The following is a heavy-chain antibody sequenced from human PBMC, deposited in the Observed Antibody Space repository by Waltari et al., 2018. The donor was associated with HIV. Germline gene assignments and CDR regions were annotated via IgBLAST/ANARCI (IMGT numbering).Heavy chain of an antibody. D-gene: IGHD3-16*01. CDR3: ASLYNYVWGSPPPFDY. CDR1: GCTFSSHW. Sequence: EVQLVESGRGVVQPGGSLIIPCAASGCTFSSHWMHWVRQAPGKGLVWVSRINSDGSSTNYADSVNGRFTISRDNAKNTVYLQMNSLRAEDTALYYCASLYNYVWGSPPPFDYWGQGTLVTVSS. J-gene: IGHJ4*02. V-gene: IGHV3-74*01. CDR2: INSDGSST.